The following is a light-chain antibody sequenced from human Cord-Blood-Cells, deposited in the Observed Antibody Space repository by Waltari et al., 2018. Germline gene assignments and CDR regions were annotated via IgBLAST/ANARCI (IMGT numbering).Light chain of an antibody. CDR1: QGISSA. J-gene: IGKJ4*01. CDR2: DAS. CDR3: QQFNSYPLT. Sequence: AIQLTQSPSSLSASVGDRVTITCRASQGISSALAWYQQQPGKAPKLLIYDASSLESGVPSRFSGSGSVTDFTLTISSLQPEDFATYYCQQFNSYPLTFGGGTKVEIK. V-gene: IGKV1-13*02.